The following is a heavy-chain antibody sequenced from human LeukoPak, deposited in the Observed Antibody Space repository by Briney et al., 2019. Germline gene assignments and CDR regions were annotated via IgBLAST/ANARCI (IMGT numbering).Heavy chain of an antibody. V-gene: IGHV3-53*01. Sequence: GGSLRLACAASGFRFSDFTMTWVRQAPGKGLEWVSVIYSGGSTYYADSVKGRFTISRDNSKNTLYLQMNSLRAEDTAVYYCASSSSSWLYYFDYWGQGTLVTVSS. D-gene: IGHD6-13*01. CDR2: IYSGGST. CDR1: GFRFSDFT. CDR3: ASSSSSWLYYFDY. J-gene: IGHJ4*02.